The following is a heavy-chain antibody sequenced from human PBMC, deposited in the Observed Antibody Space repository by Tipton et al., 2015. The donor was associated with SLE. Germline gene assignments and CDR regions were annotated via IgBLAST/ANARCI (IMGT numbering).Heavy chain of an antibody. CDR2: IYYSGST. J-gene: IGHJ6*02. D-gene: IGHD2-2*01. CDR1: GGSISSHY. CDR3: ARDHTRGYYYGMDV. Sequence: LRLSCTVSGGSISSHYWSWIRQPPGKGLEWIGYIYYSGSTNYNPSLKSRVTISVDTSKNQFSLKLSSVTAADTAVYYCARDHTRGYYYGMDVWGQGTLVTVSS. V-gene: IGHV4-59*11.